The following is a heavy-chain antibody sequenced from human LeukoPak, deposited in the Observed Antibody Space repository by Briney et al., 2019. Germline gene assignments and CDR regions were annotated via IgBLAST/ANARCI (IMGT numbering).Heavy chain of an antibody. J-gene: IGHJ4*02. Sequence: GGSLRLSSAASGFTFSDYYMSWIRQAPGKGLQWVSYISTSSTYTNYADSVKGRFTISRDNAKNSLYLQMNSLRAEDTAVYYCARGLTITSPLDYWGQGTLVTVSS. V-gene: IGHV3-11*06. CDR3: ARGLTITSPLDY. CDR2: ISTSSTYT. CDR1: GFTFSDYY. D-gene: IGHD3-16*01.